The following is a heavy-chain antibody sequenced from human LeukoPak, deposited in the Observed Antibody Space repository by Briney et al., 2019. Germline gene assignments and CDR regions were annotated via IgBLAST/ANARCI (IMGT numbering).Heavy chain of an antibody. J-gene: IGHJ4*02. D-gene: IGHD4-17*01. CDR3: AKRTRGGDSDY. V-gene: IGHV3-23*01. CDR1: GFTFSSYG. Sequence: GGSLRLSCAASGFTFSSYGMSWVRQAPGKGLEWVSAISGSGSSTYYADSVKGRFTISRDNSKNTLYLQMNSLRAEDTAMYYCAKRTRGGDSDYWGQGILVTVSS. CDR2: ISGSGSST.